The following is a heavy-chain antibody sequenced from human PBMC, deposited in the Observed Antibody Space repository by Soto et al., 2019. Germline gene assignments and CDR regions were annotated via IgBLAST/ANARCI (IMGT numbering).Heavy chain of an antibody. V-gene: IGHV1-46*01. Sequence: ASVKVSCKASGYTFTSYYMHWVRQAPGQGLEWMGIINPSGGSTSYAQKFQGRVTMTRDTSKSTVYMELSSLRSEDTAVYYCASRRDGFKRFDAFDIWGQGTMVTVSS. J-gene: IGHJ3*02. D-gene: IGHD3-10*01. CDR1: GYTFTSYY. CDR3: ASRRDGFKRFDAFDI. CDR2: INPSGGST.